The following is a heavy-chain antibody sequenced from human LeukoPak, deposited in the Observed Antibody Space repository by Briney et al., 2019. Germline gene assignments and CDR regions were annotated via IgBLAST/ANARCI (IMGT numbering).Heavy chain of an antibody. D-gene: IGHD2-15*01. J-gene: IGHJ4*02. CDR3: ARVYHRCSDY. Sequence: GGSLRLSCAASGFTFSSYSMNWVRQAPGKGLEWVSYISSSSTIYYADSVKGRFTISRDNAKNSLYLQMNSLRDEDTAVYYCARVYHRCSDYWGQGTLVTVSS. V-gene: IGHV3-48*02. CDR1: GFTFSSYS. CDR2: ISSSSTI.